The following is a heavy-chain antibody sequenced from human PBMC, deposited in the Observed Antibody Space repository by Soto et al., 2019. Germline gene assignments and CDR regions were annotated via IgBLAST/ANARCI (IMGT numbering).Heavy chain of an antibody. V-gene: IGHV4-4*02. J-gene: IGHJ3*02. CDR1: GASISSSNW. CDR3: ARGFITMVRGVTGWAFDI. CDR2: IYHSGST. Sequence: SETLSLTCAVSGASISSSNWWSRVRHPPGKGLEWIGEIYHSGSTNYNPSLKSRVTISVDKSKNQFSLKLSSVTAADTAVYYCARGFITMVRGVTGWAFDIWGQGTMVT. D-gene: IGHD3-10*01.